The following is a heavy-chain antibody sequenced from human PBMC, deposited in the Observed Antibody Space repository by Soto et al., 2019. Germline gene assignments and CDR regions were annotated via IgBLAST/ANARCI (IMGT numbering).Heavy chain of an antibody. CDR1: GGTFSSYA. Sequence: QVQLVQSGAEVKKPGSSVKVSCKASGGTFSSYAISWVRQAPGQGLEWMGGIIPIFGTANYAQKFQGRVTITADETKSTVYIELSSLRSEDTAVYYCARAIFGSHDSSGYCPGDAEVPWGQGTLVTVYS. CDR3: ARAIFGSHDSSGYCPGDAEVP. V-gene: IGHV1-69*01. J-gene: IGHJ5*02. CDR2: IIPIFGTA. D-gene: IGHD3-22*01.